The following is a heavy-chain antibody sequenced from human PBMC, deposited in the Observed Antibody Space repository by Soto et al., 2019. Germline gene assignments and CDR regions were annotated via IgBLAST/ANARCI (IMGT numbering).Heavy chain of an antibody. V-gene: IGHV4-31*03. CDR3: ARGPDHAKAGY. CDR2: IHYSGII. D-gene: IGHD6-19*01. Sequence: QVQLQESGPGLVKPSQTLSLTCTVSGASISSGLYYWNWIRHIPGKGLEWIECIHYSGIIYYNPSLQSRLIISVDTSDNQFSLKLTSVTAADTAVYYCARGPDHAKAGYWGQGILVTVSS. CDR1: GASISSGLYY. J-gene: IGHJ4*02.